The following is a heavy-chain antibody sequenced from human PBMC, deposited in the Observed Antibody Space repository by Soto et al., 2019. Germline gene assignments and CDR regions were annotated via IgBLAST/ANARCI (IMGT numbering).Heavy chain of an antibody. CDR2: IYYSGST. Sequence: KTSETLSLTCTVSGDSISGFYWSWIRQPPGKGLEWIGYIYYSGSTNYNPSLKSRVTISVDTSKNQFSLKLSSVTAADTAVYYCARLAYCGGDRYSGEYFQHWGQGTLVTVSS. CDR1: GDSISGFY. V-gene: IGHV4-59*08. D-gene: IGHD2-21*01. J-gene: IGHJ1*01. CDR3: ARLAYCGGDRYSGEYFQH.